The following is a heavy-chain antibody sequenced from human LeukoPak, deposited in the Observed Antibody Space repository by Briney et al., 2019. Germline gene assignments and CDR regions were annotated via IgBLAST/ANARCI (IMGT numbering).Heavy chain of an antibody. D-gene: IGHD6-13*01. V-gene: IGHV3-11*01. CDR2: ISSSGSAK. Sequence: GGSLRLSCAASGFTFSDYYMSWIRQAPGKGLEWVSYISSSGSAKYYADSVKGRFTISRDTAKNSLYLQMNSLRAEDTAVYYCAKDTVAAAGHNWFDPWGQGTLVTVSS. CDR3: AKDTVAAAGHNWFDP. CDR1: GFTFSDYY. J-gene: IGHJ5*02.